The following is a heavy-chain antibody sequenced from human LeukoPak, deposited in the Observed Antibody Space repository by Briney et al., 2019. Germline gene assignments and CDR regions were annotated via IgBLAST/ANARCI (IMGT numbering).Heavy chain of an antibody. CDR2: IIPIFGTA. Sequence: ASVKVSCKASGGTFSSYAISWVRQAPGHRLEWMGGIIPIFGTANYAQKFQGRGTITADESTSTAYMELSSLRSEDTAVYYCARGEDGSYFDYWGQGTLVTVSS. J-gene: IGHJ4*02. CDR3: ARGEDGSYFDY. D-gene: IGHD6-19*01. V-gene: IGHV1-69*13. CDR1: GGTFSSYA.